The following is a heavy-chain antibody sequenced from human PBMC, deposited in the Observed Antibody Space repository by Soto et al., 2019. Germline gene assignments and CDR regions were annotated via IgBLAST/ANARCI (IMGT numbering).Heavy chain of an antibody. J-gene: IGHJ4*02. CDR2: IYYSGST. CDR1: GGSISSYY. CDR3: ARDIAARRQY. D-gene: IGHD6-6*01. Sequence: PSETLSLTCTVSGGSISSYYWSWIRQPPGKGLEWIGYIYYSGSTNYNPSLKSRVTISVDTSKNQFSLKLSSVTAADTAVYYCARDIAARRQYWGQGTLVTV. V-gene: IGHV4-59*01.